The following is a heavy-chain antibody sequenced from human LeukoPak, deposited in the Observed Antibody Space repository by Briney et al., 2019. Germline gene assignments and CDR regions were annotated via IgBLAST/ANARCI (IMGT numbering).Heavy chain of an antibody. CDR2: IKQDGSEK. CDR1: GFTFSSYW. V-gene: IGHV3-7*01. D-gene: IGHD2-15*01. Sequence: GGSLRLSGAASGFTFSSYWMSWVRQAPGKGLEWVANIKQDGSEKYYVDSVKGRFTISRDNAKNSLYLQMNSLRAEDTAVYYCARAFGGFTRHTTAYFDYWGQGTLVTVSS. CDR3: ARAFGGFTRHTTAYFDY. J-gene: IGHJ4*02.